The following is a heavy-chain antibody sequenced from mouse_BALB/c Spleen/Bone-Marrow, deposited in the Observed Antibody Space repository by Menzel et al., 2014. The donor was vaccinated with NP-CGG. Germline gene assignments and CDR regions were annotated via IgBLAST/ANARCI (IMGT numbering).Heavy chain of an antibody. D-gene: IGHD2-3*01. CDR1: GYTFTSYW. Sequence: LQHSGSELVRPGASVKLSCKASGYTFTSYWMHWVKQRHGQGLEWIGNIYPGSGSTNYDEKFKSKGTLTVDTSSSTAYMHLSSLTSEDSAVYYWTRGYYPYYYAMDYWGQGTSVTVSS. CDR3: TRGYYPYYYAMDY. CDR2: IYPGSGST. J-gene: IGHJ4*01. V-gene: IGHV1S22*01.